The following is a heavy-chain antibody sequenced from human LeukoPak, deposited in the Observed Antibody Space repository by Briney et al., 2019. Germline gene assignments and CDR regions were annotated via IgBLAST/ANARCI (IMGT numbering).Heavy chain of an antibody. CDR1: GLIVSNNY. V-gene: IGHV3-53*01. J-gene: IGHJ4*02. Sequence: GGSLRLSCAASGLIVSNNYMSWVRQAPGKGLEWVSIVYSGGHTYCADSVKGRFTISRDKSKNTLYLQMSSLRAEDTAVYYCARGIRDCSRTTCYQPFDYWGQGALVTVSS. CDR2: VYSGGHT. D-gene: IGHD2-2*01. CDR3: ARGIRDCSRTTCYQPFDY.